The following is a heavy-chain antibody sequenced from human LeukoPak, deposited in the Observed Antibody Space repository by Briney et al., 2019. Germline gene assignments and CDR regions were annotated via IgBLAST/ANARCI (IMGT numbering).Heavy chain of an antibody. V-gene: IGHV3-74*01. J-gene: IGHJ4*02. Sequence: GGSLRLSCAASGFTFSSYWMHWVRQAPGKGLVWVSRINSDGFSTNYADSVKGRFTISRDNAKNTLYLQMNSLTAEDTAVYYCARVRGYSRDYWGQGTLVTVSS. CDR2: INSDGFST. CDR3: ARVRGYSRDY. D-gene: IGHD6-13*01. CDR1: GFTFSSYW.